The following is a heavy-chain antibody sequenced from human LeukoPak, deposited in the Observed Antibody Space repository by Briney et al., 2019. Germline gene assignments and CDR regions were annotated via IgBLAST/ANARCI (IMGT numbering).Heavy chain of an antibody. CDR1: GGTFSSYA. J-gene: IGHJ4*02. V-gene: IGHV1-69*04. D-gene: IGHD6-19*01. CDR2: IIPILGIA. Sequence: ASVKVSCKASGGTFSSYAISWVRQAPGQGLEWMGRIIPILGIANYAQKFQGRVTMTTDTSTSTAYMELRSLRSDDTAVYYCAREMRYSSGWYSDYWGQGTLVTVSS. CDR3: AREMRYSSGWYSDY.